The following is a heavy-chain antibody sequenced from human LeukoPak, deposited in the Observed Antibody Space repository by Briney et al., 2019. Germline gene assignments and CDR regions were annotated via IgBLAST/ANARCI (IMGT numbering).Heavy chain of an antibody. J-gene: IGHJ2*01. V-gene: IGHV3-21*01. CDR1: GFTFSSYW. CDR2: ISSSSSYL. CDR3: ARDLTPSCFDL. Sequence: GGSLRLSCAASGFTFSSYWMSWVRQAPGKGLEWVSSISSSSSYLYYADSVKGRFTISRDSAKNSLSLQMNSLRAEDTAVYYCARDLTPSCFDLWGRGTLVTVSS.